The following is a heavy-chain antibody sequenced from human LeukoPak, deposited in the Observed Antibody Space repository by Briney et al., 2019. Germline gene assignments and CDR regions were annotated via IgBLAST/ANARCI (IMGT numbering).Heavy chain of an antibody. Sequence: GGSLRLSCAASGFTFSSYAMSWVRQAPGKGLEWVSSVSGSGTSTFYADSVMGHITISRDNSKNTLSLQMNSLRAEDTAIYYCAKEVCSSGGSRPLDYWGQGTLVTVSS. CDR2: VSGSGTST. CDR3: AKEVCSSGGSRPLDY. CDR1: GFTFSSYA. D-gene: IGHD2-15*01. J-gene: IGHJ4*02. V-gene: IGHV3-23*01.